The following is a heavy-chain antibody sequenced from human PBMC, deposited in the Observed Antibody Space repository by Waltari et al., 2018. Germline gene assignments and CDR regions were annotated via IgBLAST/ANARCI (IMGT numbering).Heavy chain of an antibody. Sequence: QVHLQESGPGLVKPSETLSLTCTVSGASITGYFWSWIRQSPGKGLQWIGYIYYSGATNYNPSLKSRVTMSVDTSKNEFSLKLTSVTAADTAIYHCARRTLGYTYGTNFDYWGQGILVTVSS. CDR1: GASITGYF. CDR2: IYYSGAT. J-gene: IGHJ4*02. D-gene: IGHD5-12*01. V-gene: IGHV4-59*08. CDR3: ARRTLGYTYGTNFDY.